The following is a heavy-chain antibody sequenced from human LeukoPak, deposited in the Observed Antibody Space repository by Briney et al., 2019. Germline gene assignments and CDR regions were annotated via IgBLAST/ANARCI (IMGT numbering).Heavy chain of an antibody. V-gene: IGHV3-74*01. CDR2: INSDGSST. Sequence: GGSLRLSCAASGFTLSHYWMHWLRQAPGRGLVWVSRINSDGSSTSYADSVKGRFTISRDNAKNTLYLQMNSLRAEDTAVYYCARDPRGSCSNGVCYTGFDYWGQGTLVTVSS. CDR1: GFTLSHYW. J-gene: IGHJ4*02. D-gene: IGHD2-8*01. CDR3: ARDPRGSCSNGVCYTGFDY.